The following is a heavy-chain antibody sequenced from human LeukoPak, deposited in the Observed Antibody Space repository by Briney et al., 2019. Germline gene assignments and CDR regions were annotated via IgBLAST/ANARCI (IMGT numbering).Heavy chain of an antibody. CDR2: ISSSSSYI. V-gene: IGHV3-21*01. CDR1: GFTFSSYS. D-gene: IGHD6-6*01. Sequence: GGSLRLSCAASGFTFSSYSMNWVRQAPGKGLEWVSSISSSSSYIYYADSVEGRFTISRDNAKNSLYLQMNSLRAEDTAVYYCARDWAAQFSFASDYWGQGTLVTVSS. CDR3: ARDWAAQFSFASDY. J-gene: IGHJ4*02.